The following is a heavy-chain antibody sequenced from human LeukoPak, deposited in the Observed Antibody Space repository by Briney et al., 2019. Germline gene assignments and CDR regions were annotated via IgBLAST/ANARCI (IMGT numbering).Heavy chain of an antibody. CDR1: GGSLKSYY. CDR3: ARGVTYYDFWSANYNWFDP. V-gene: IGHV4-59*01. Sequence: SETLSLTCSVSGGSLKSYYWNWIRQPPGKGLEWIGYIYYSGSTNYNPSLKSRVTISVDTSKNQFSLKLSSVTAADTAVYYCARGVTYYDFWSANYNWFDPWGQGTLVTVSS. CDR2: IYYSGST. D-gene: IGHD3-3*01. J-gene: IGHJ5*02.